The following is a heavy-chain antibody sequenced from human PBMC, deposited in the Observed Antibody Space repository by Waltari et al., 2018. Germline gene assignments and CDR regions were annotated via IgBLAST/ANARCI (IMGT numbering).Heavy chain of an antibody. V-gene: IGHV3-48*03. CDR3: VRRLRWSRAY. D-gene: IGHD4-17*01. CDR2: IGSTGDVI. J-gene: IGHJ4*02. CDR1: GFTCSDYE. Sequence: EVQLVVSGGGLVQPGGSLSISCAAFGFTCSDYEMNWVRQAPGKGLEWVSYIGSTGDVIYYADSVKGRFTISRDNAKNSLFLHLSSLTGEDTAVYYCVRRLRWSRAYWGQGTPVTVSS.